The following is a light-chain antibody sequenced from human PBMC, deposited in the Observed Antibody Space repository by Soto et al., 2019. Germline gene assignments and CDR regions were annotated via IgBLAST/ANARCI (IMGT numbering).Light chain of an antibody. CDR3: QQYGSSRT. J-gene: IGKJ2*01. CDR1: QSVSSSY. Sequence: EIVLTQSPGTLSLSPGERATLSCRASQSVSSSYLAWYQQKPGQPPRLLIYGASSRATGIPDRFSGSGSGTDFTLTSSRLEPEDFAVYYCQQYGSSRTFGQGTKLEIK. V-gene: IGKV3-20*01. CDR2: GAS.